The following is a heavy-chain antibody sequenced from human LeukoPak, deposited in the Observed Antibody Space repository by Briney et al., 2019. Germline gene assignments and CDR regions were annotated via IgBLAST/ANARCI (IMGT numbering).Heavy chain of an antibody. CDR2: IYSSGST. CDR3: ARDEYDILTGYPGDY. D-gene: IGHD3-9*01. CDR1: GFTVSSNY. V-gene: IGHV3-66*01. Sequence: GGSLRLSCAASGFTVSSNYMSWVRQAPGKGLEWVSAIYSSGSTYYADSVKGRFTISRDNSKNTLYLQMNSLRAEDTAVYYCARDEYDILTGYPGDYWGQGTLVTVSS. J-gene: IGHJ4*02.